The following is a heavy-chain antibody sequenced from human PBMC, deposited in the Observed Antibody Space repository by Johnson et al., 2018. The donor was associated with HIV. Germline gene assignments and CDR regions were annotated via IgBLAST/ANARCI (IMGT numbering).Heavy chain of an antibody. CDR1: GFTFSSYA. Sequence: QVQLVESGGGVVQPGRSLRLSCAASGFTFSSYAMHWVRQAPGKGLEWVAVISYDGSNKYYADSVKGRFTMSRDNSKNTLYLQMNSLRAEDTAVYYCARELRIAARGLAFDIWGQGTMVTVSS. J-gene: IGHJ3*02. V-gene: IGHV3-30*04. CDR3: ARELRIAARGLAFDI. D-gene: IGHD6-6*01. CDR2: ISYDGSNK.